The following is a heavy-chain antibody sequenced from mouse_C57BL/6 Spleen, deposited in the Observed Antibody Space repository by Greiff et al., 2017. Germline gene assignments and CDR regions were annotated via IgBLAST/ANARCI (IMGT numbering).Heavy chain of an antibody. J-gene: IGHJ1*03. CDR1: GYTFTEYT. V-gene: IGHV1-62-2*01. CDR3: ERPEPPSNGEGGGYLVG. CDR2: FYPGSGSI. Sequence: VQLQQSGAELVKPGASVKLSCKASGYTFTEYTIHWVKQRSGQGLEWIGWFYPGSGSIKYNEKFKDKATLTADKSSSTVYRELSRLTSEDSAVYFGERPEPPSNGEGGGYLVGGGRGTRAPVPS.